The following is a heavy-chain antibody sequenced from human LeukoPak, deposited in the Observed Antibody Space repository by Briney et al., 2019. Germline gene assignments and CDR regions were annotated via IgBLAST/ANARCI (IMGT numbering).Heavy chain of an antibody. CDR2: ISAYNGNT. J-gene: IGHJ5*02. CDR1: GYTFTNYG. D-gene: IGHD3-3*01. CDR3: ARDGLRFLEWTTSWFDP. Sequence: ASVNVSCKASGYTFTNYGISWVRQAPGQGLEWMGWISAYNGNTNYAQKLQGRVTMTTDTSTTTAYMELRSLRSDDTAVYYCARDGLRFLEWTTSWFDPWGQGTLVTVSS. V-gene: IGHV1-18*01.